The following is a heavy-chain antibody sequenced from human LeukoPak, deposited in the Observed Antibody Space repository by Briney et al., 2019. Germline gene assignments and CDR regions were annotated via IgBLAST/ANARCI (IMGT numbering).Heavy chain of an antibody. J-gene: IGHJ4*02. D-gene: IGHD3-10*01. V-gene: IGHV3-72*01. CDR3: VAMLRGLGY. CDR1: GFTLSDHF. CDR2: SRNQVNNYNT. Sequence: GGSLRLSCAASGFTLSDHFMDWVRKAPGKGLEWVGRSRNQVNNYNTEYAASLTGRFTISRDDSNCSLYLQMSSLKTEDTALYFCVAMLRGLGYWGQGTLVTVSS.